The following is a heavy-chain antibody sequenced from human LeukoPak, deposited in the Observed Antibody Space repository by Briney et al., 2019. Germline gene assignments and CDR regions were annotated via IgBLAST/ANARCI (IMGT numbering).Heavy chain of an antibody. D-gene: IGHD3-10*01. CDR1: GGSISSGGSY. CDR3: ASGSPHGRGDY. Sequence: SLTLCLTCTVSGGSISSGGSYWSWIRQHAGQGLEWIGYIYYSGSTYYNPSLKSRVTISVDTSKNQFSLKLSSVTAADTAVYYCASGSPHGRGDYWGQGTLVTVSS. J-gene: IGHJ4*02. V-gene: IGHV4-31*03. CDR2: IYYSGST.